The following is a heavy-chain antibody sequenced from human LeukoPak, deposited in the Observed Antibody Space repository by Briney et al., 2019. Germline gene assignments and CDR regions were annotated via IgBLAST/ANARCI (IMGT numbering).Heavy chain of an antibody. D-gene: IGHD5-18*01. CDR1: GFTFDDYT. J-gene: IGHJ4*02. V-gene: IGHV3-43*01. CDR2: ISWDGGST. CDR3: ARDLSGVTGYTYGRGIDY. Sequence: PGGSLRLSCAASGFTFDDYTMHWVRQAPGKGLEWVSLISWDGGSTYYADSVKGRFTIPRDNSKNSLYLQMNSLRAEDTAVYYCARDLSGVTGYTYGRGIDYWGQGTLVTVSS.